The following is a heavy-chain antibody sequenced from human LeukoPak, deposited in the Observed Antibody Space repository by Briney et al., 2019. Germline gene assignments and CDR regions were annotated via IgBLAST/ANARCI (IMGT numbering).Heavy chain of an antibody. CDR3: ARSSLATFDS. Sequence: GGSLRLSCAASGFTFSTSNMTWVRQASGKGLQWLSYISSSSYSKYYADSVKGRFTISRDNAEKSLYLQMNSLRDDDTAVYFCARSSLATFDSWGQGTLVTVSS. CDR1: GFTFSTSN. J-gene: IGHJ4*02. CDR2: ISSSSYSK. V-gene: IGHV3-48*02.